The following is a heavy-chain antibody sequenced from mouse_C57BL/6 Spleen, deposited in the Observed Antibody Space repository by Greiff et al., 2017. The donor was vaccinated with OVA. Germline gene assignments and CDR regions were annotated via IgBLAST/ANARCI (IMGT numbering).Heavy chain of an antibody. D-gene: IGHD2-14*01. CDR1: GFTFSDYG. J-gene: IGHJ2*01. V-gene: IGHV5-17*01. Sequence: EVKLVESGGGLVKPGGSLKLSCAASGFTFSDYGMHWVRQAPEKGLEWVAYISSGSSTIYYADTVKGRFTISRDNAKNTLFLQMTSLRSEDTAMYYCARWGVPYFDYWGQGTTLTVSS. CDR3: ARWGVPYFDY. CDR2: ISSGSSTI.